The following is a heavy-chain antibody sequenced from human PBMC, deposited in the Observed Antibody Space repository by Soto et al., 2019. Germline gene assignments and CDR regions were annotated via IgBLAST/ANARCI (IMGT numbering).Heavy chain of an antibody. CDR1: GDSISSSY. J-gene: IGHJ5*02. V-gene: IGHV4-59*01. CDR3: ARGYDWFDP. D-gene: IGHD5-12*01. Sequence: QVQLQESGPGLVEPSETLSLTCSVSGDSISSSYWSWIRQPPGKGLEWIGYIYYSASTNYNPSLKSRVTISLDTSKNQFSLKVSSVTAADTAVYYCARGYDWFDPWGQGTLVTVSS. CDR2: IYYSAST.